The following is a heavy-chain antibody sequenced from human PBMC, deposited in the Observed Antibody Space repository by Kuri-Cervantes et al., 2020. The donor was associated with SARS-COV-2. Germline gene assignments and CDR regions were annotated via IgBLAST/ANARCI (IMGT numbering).Heavy chain of an antibody. CDR3: EKADISGQDYYGSGSYDY. CDR2: ITSTSTYI. Sequence: GGSLRLSCAASGSTFSSYSMNWVRQAPGKGLEWVSSITSTSTYIYYADPLKRRFTISRDNARNSLYLQMNSLRAEDTALYYCEKADISGQDYYGSGSYDYWGQGTLVTVSS. J-gene: IGHJ4*02. CDR1: GSTFSSYS. V-gene: IGHV3-21*04. D-gene: IGHD3-10*01.